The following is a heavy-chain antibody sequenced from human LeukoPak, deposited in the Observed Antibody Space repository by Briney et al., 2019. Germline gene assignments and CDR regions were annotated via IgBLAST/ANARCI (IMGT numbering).Heavy chain of an antibody. Sequence: PSETLSLTCTVSGGSISSSSYYWGWLRQPPGKGLEWIGSIYCSGSTYYNPSLKSRVTISVDTFKNQFSLKLSSVTAADTAVYYCARDLLPDIVATISYFDYWGQGTLVTVSS. J-gene: IGHJ4*02. CDR3: ARDLLPDIVATISYFDY. V-gene: IGHV4-39*07. D-gene: IGHD5-12*01. CDR2: IYCSGST. CDR1: GGSISSSSYY.